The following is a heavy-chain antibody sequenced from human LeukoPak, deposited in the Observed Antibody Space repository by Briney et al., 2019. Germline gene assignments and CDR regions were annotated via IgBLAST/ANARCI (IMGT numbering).Heavy chain of an antibody. CDR1: GFTFSKAW. V-gene: IGHV3-15*01. CDR2: IKSQTDGGTT. D-gene: IGHD6-13*01. J-gene: IGHJ4*02. Sequence: GGSLRLSCAASGFTFSKAWMSWVRQAPGKGLEWVGLIKSQTDGGTTDYADSVKGRFTISRDNAKNSLYLQMNSLRAEDTAVYYCARYGLKAAAGPSYYWGQGTLVTVSS. CDR3: ARYGLKAAAGPSYY.